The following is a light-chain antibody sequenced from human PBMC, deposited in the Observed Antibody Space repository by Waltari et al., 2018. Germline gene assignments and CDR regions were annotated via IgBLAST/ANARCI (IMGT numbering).Light chain of an antibody. J-gene: IGLJ3*02. Sequence: QSMLTQPPSVSGAPGQRVTISCTGSSSNIGAGHDVHWYQVFPGTGPKLLIYGNNRRPSGVPDRFSGSKSGTSASLTITGLQAEDEADYYCHSFDTSLSDGVVFGGGTKVTVL. CDR2: GNN. V-gene: IGLV1-40*01. CDR3: HSFDTSLSDGVV. CDR1: SSNIGAGHD.